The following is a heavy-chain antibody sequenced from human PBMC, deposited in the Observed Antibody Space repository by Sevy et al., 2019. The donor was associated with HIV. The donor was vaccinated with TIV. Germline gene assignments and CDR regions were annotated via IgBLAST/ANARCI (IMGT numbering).Heavy chain of an antibody. CDR2: IWYDGINT. D-gene: IGHD2-15*01. Sequence: GGSLRLSCAASGFTFSSYGMPWVRQAPGKGLEWVAVIWYDGINTYYGDSVKGRLTISRENSKNTVYLQMNSLRAEDTAVYYCARAGDIVEVVAHYGMDVWGQGTTVTVSS. J-gene: IGHJ6*02. CDR1: GFTFSSYG. V-gene: IGHV3-33*01. CDR3: ARAGDIVEVVAHYGMDV.